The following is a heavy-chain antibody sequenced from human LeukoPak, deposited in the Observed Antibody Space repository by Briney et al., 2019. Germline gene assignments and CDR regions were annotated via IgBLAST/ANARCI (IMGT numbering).Heavy chain of an antibody. D-gene: IGHD4-17*01. Sequence: SETLSLTCTVSGGSISNYYWSWIRQPPGKRLEWIGYIYYSGSPNYSPSLKSRVTMSRDTSRNQFSLKLSSVTAADTVVYYCTGTSASTAIDYWGPGTLVTVSS. V-gene: IGHV4-59*03. J-gene: IGHJ4*02. CDR2: IYYSGSP. CDR3: TGTSASTAIDY. CDR1: GGSISNYY.